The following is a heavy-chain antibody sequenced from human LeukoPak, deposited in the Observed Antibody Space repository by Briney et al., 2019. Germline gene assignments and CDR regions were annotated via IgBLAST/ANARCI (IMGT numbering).Heavy chain of an antibody. CDR2: ISHSGST. CDR1: GGSFSDYF. V-gene: IGHV4-34*01. Sequence: KPSETLSLTCAVYGGSFSDYFWSWIRQPPGKGLEWIGEISHSGSTTYNPSLRSRVTISGDTSKKQFSLKLSSVTAADTAVYYCARAALYKWFDPWGQGTLVTVSS. J-gene: IGHJ5*02. CDR3: ARAALYKWFDP.